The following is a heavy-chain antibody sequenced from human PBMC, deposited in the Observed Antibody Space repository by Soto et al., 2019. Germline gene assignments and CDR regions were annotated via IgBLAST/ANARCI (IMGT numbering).Heavy chain of an antibody. D-gene: IGHD6-13*01. Sequence: ASVKVSCKASGYTFTSYGISWVRQAPGQGLEWMGWISAYNGNTNYAQKLQGRVTMTTDTSTSTAYMELRSLRSDDTAVYYCARAQLVHYYYYYMGVWGKGTTVTVSS. J-gene: IGHJ6*03. V-gene: IGHV1-18*01. CDR3: ARAQLVHYYYYYMGV. CDR1: GYTFTSYG. CDR2: ISAYNGNT.